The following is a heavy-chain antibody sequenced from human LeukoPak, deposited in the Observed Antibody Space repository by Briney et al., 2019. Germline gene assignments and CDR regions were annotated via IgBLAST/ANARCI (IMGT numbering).Heavy chain of an antibody. J-gene: IGHJ6*04. CDR3: ATRQWLDPPPDS. CDR2: INTDGTVP. V-gene: IGHV3-74*01. CDR1: GFTFSKYW. D-gene: IGHD6-19*01. Sequence: PGGSLRLSCAVSGFTFSKYWMLWVRQAPGKGLESVSRINTDGTVPTYADSVKGRFTVSRDHADTTLFLQLNILRDEDRAGYYWATRQWLDPPPDSWGKGNPVSVST.